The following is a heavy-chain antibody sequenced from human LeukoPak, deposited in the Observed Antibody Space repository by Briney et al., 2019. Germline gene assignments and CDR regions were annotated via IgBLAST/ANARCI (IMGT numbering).Heavy chain of an antibody. CDR2: INHSGSA. D-gene: IGHD3-22*01. V-gene: IGHV4-34*01. CDR3: ARGGWSAIDSDSSSYRGGYYYMDV. CDR1: GEPFSGYY. Sequence: SETLSLTCAVYGEPFSGYYWTWIRQPPGKGLEGIGEINHSGSAKYNPPPKRRLTIPVETSKNQFSLELNSVTAADTAVYYCARGGWSAIDSDSSSYRGGYYYMDVWGKGTTVTVSS. J-gene: IGHJ6*03.